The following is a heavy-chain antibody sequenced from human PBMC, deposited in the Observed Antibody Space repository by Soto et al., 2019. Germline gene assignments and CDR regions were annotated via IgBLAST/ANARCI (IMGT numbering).Heavy chain of an antibody. CDR3: AKVVVGAPRTIDVFDI. D-gene: IGHD1-26*01. Sequence: QVQLVESGGGVAQPGRSLRLSCAASGFTFSSYGMHWVRQAPGKGLEWVAVISYDGSNKYYADSVKGRFTISRDNSKNTLYLQMDSLRAEDTAVYYCAKVVVGAPRTIDVFDIWGQGKMVTVSS. CDR2: ISYDGSNK. V-gene: IGHV3-30*18. J-gene: IGHJ3*02. CDR1: GFTFSSYG.